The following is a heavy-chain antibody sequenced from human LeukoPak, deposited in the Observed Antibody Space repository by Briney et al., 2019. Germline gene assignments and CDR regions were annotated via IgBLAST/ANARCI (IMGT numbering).Heavy chain of an antibody. CDR1: GFTFSSCW. CDR3: AKDLLRYFDWLSPNDY. CDR2: IKQDGSEK. V-gene: IGHV3-7*01. D-gene: IGHD3-9*01. J-gene: IGHJ4*02. Sequence: GGSLRLSCAASGFTFSSCWMSWVRQAPGKGLEWVANIKQDGSEKYYVDSVKGRFTISRDNAKNSLYLQMNSLRAEDTAVYYCAKDLLRYFDWLSPNDYWGQGTLVTVSS.